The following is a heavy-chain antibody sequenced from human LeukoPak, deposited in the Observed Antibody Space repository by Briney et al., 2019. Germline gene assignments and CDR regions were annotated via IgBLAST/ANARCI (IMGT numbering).Heavy chain of an antibody. CDR2: INPSGGST. D-gene: IGHD6-19*01. CDR1: GYTFTSYY. Sequence: GASVKVSCKASGYTFTSYYMHWVRQAPGQGLEWMGIINPSGGSTSYAQKFQGRVTITADESTSTAYMELSSLRSEDTAVYYCASGAVVAGKKGFDYWGQGTLVTVSS. CDR3: ASGAVVAGKKGFDY. V-gene: IGHV1-46*01. J-gene: IGHJ4*02.